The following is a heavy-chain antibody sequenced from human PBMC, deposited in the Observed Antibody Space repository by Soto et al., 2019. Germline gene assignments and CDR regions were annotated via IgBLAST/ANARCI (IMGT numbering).Heavy chain of an antibody. CDR1: GYTFIDYY. Sequence: QVQLVQSGAEVKKPGASVTVSCKTSGYTFIDYYIHWVRQAPGQGLEWMGWINANSGGTNYAQKFQGWVTLTRDTSISTAYMELNTDDTAVYYCARGPVTAWDNWFDLWGQGTLVTVSS. CDR2: INANSGGT. CDR3: ARGPVTAWDNWFDL. J-gene: IGHJ5*02. V-gene: IGHV1-2*04. D-gene: IGHD2-21*02.